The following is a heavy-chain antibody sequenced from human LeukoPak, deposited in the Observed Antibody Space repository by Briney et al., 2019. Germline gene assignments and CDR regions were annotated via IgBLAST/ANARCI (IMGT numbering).Heavy chain of an antibody. V-gene: IGHV3-23*01. CDR1: GFTFSDYA. Sequence: GGSLRLSCAASGFTFSDYAMSWVRQAPGKGLEWLSVISGGSGGSTYYADSVTGRFTVSRDNSKNTLYLQMGSLRAEDMAVYYCARALGGGPGWAEYFQHWGQGTLVTVSS. D-gene: IGHD6-19*01. CDR3: ARALGGGPGWAEYFQH. CDR2: ISGGSGGST. J-gene: IGHJ1*01.